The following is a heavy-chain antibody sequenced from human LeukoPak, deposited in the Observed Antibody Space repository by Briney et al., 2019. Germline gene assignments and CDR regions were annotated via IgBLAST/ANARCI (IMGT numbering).Heavy chain of an antibody. D-gene: IGHD3-3*01. CDR3: ARAAIFGVVRPMWYFDY. CDR2: INAYNGNT. Sequence: ASVKVSCKASGYTFTGYYMHWVRQAPGQGLEWMGWINAYNGNTNYAQKLQGRVTMTTDTSTSTAYMELRSLRSDDTAVYYCARAAIFGVVRPMWYFDYWGQGTLVTVSS. J-gene: IGHJ4*02. V-gene: IGHV1-18*04. CDR1: GYTFTGYY.